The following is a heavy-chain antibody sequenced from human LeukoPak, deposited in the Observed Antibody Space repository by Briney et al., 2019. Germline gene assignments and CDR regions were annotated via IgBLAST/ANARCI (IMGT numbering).Heavy chain of an antibody. CDR2: IIPIFGTA. V-gene: IGHV1-69*05. D-gene: IGHD5-12*01. J-gene: IGHJ4*02. Sequence: GASVKVSCKASGGTFSSYAISWVRQAPGQGLEWMGRIIPIFGTANYAHKFQGRVTITTDESTSTAYMELSSLRSEDTAVYYFARGYRAGGGYEQPFDYWGQGTLVTVSS. CDR3: ARGYRAGGGYEQPFDY. CDR1: GGTFSSYA.